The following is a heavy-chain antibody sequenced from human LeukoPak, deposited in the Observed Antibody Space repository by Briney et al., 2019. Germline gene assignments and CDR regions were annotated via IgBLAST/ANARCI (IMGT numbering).Heavy chain of an antibody. J-gene: IGHJ4*02. D-gene: IGHD3-10*01. CDR2: IYYSGST. CDR3: ARHPYYYGSGGEGY. CDR1: GGSISSSSYY. Sequence: PSETLSLTCTVSGGSISSSSYYRGWIRQPPGKGLEWIGSIYYSGSTYYNPSLKSRVTISVDTSKNQFSLKLSSVTAADTAVYYCARHPYYYGSGGEGYWGQGTLVTVSS. V-gene: IGHV4-39*01.